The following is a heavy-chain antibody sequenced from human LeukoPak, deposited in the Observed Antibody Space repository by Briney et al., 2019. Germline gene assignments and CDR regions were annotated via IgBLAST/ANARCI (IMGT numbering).Heavy chain of an antibody. CDR3: AKGPGSSFDY. V-gene: IGHV3-30*04. J-gene: IGHJ4*02. D-gene: IGHD1-26*01. CDR2: ISYDGSNK. CDR1: GFTFSSYA. Sequence: GGSLRLSCAASGFTFSSYAMHWVRQAPGKGLEWVAVISYDGSNKKYGDSVKGRFTISRDNSKNTLDLQMNSLRAEDTAVYYCAKGPGSSFDYWGQGTLVTVSS.